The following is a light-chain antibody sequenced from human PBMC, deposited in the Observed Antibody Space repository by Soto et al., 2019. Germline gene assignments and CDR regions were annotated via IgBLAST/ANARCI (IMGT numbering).Light chain of an antibody. CDR2: DAS. CDR3: LQFKNWPYT. Sequence: EIVMTQSPATLSVSLGESATLSCRASQGVSSHLAWYQQKPGQTPRLLIYDASTRAAGVPARFRGSGSGTEFTLAICSLQSEDFVVYYCLQFKNWPYTVGQGTKLEI. CDR1: QGVSSH. V-gene: IGKV3-15*01. J-gene: IGKJ2*01.